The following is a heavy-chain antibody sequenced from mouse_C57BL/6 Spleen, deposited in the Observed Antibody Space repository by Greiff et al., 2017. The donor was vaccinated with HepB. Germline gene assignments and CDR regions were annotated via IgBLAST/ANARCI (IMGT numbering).Heavy chain of an antibody. CDR3: ASPHYYGSSYYAMDY. Sequence: QVQLQQSGAELVKPGASVKISCKVSGYTFTDHTIHWMKQRPEQGLEWIGYIYPRDGSTKYNEKFKGKATLTADKSSSTAYMQLNSLTSEDSAVYFCASPHYYGSSYYAMDYWGQGTSVTVSS. CDR2: IYPRDGST. J-gene: IGHJ4*01. D-gene: IGHD1-1*01. CDR1: GYTFTDHT. V-gene: IGHV1-78*01.